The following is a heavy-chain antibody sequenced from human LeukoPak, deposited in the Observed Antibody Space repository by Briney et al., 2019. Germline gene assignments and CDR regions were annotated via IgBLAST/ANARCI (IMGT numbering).Heavy chain of an antibody. Sequence: SETLSLTCTVSGGSISSYYWSWIRQPPGKGLEWIGYIYYSGSTSYNPSLKSRVTISVDTSKNQFSLKLSSVTAADTAVYHCGASPAAGTHYYYYYGMDVWGQGTTVTVSS. CDR2: IYYSGST. D-gene: IGHD6-13*01. CDR3: GASPAAGTHYYYYYGMDV. J-gene: IGHJ6*02. V-gene: IGHV4-59*08. CDR1: GGSISSYY.